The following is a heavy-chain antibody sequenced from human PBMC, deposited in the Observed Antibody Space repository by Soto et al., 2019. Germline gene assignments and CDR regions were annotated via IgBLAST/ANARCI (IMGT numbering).Heavy chain of an antibody. CDR3: TPAIVGSSGGGDS. CDR1: GFTFSYAW. J-gene: IGHJ4*02. CDR2: IRSETDGGAT. D-gene: IGHD1-26*01. V-gene: IGHV3-15*01. Sequence: EVQLVESGGGLVEPGGSLRLSCAASGFTFSYAWMNWVRQAPGKGLEWVARIRSETDGGATDHAAAVKGRFTISRDDSKKTLYLQMNSPKTEDTALYYCTPAIVGSSGGGDSWGQGTLVTVSS.